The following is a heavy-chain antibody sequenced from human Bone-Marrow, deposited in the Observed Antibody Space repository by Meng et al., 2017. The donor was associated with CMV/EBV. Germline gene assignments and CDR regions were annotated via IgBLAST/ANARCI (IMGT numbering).Heavy chain of an antibody. D-gene: IGHD3-3*01. V-gene: IGHV4-39*07. Sequence: SETLSLTCTVSGGSISSSSYYWGWIRQPPGKGLEWIGSIYYSGSTYYNPSLKSRVTISVDTSKNQFSLKLSSVTAADTAVYYCARDISDFWSGYIYYYYGMDVWGQGTTDTVSS. J-gene: IGHJ6*02. CDR3: ARDISDFWSGYIYYYYGMDV. CDR2: IYYSGST. CDR1: GGSISSSSYY.